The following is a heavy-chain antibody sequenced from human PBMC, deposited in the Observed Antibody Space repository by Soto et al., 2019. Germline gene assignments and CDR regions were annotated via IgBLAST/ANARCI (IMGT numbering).Heavy chain of an antibody. V-gene: IGHV1-3*01. D-gene: IGHD1-26*01. CDR3: ARRWGPTFDF. CDR2: INAGNGNT. J-gene: IGHJ4*02. CDR1: GYTFTGYY. Sequence: ASVKVSCKASGYTFTGYYIHWVRQAPGQRLEWMGWINAGNGNTKYSQKFQGRVTITRDTSASTAYMELSSLRSEDTAVYYCARRWGPTFDFWGQGTLVTVSS.